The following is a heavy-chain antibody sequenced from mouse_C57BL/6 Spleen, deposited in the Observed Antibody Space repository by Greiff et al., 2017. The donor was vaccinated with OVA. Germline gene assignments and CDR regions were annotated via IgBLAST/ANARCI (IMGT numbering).Heavy chain of an antibody. J-gene: IGHJ4*01. CDR3: ARLISYAMDY. CDR1: GFTFSSYG. V-gene: IGHV5-6*02. Sequence: DVKLVESGGDLVKPGGSLKLSCAASGFTFSSYGMSWVRQTPDKRLEWVATISSGGSYTYYPDSVKGRFTISRDNAKNTLYLQMSSLKSEDTAMYYCARLISYAMDYWGQGTSVTVSS. CDR2: ISSGGSYT.